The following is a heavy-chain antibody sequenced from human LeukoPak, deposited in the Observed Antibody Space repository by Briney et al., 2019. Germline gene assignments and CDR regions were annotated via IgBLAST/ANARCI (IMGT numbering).Heavy chain of an antibody. V-gene: IGHV4-59*01. J-gene: IGHJ4*02. D-gene: IGHD4-17*01. CDR3: ARATHYGPFDY. CDR2: IYYSGST. Sequence: SETLSLTRTVSGASMTTYYWSWIRQPPGKGLEWIGYIYYSGSTNYNPSLKSRVTISVDTSKNQFSLKLSSVTAADTAVYYCARATHYGPFDYWGQGTLVTVSS. CDR1: GASMTTYY.